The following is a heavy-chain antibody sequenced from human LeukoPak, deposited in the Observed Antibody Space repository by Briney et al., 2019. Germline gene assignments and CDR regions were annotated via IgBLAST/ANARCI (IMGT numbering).Heavy chain of an antibody. J-gene: IGHJ3*02. CDR2: INPNSGGT. Sequence: ASVKVSCKASGYTFTSYGISWVRQAPGQGLEWMGWINPNSGGTNYAQKFQGRVTMTRDTSISTAYMELSRLRSDDTAVYYCARISGTESYYDFWSGSTAARRGAFDIWGQGTMVTVSS. D-gene: IGHD3-3*01. V-gene: IGHV1-2*02. CDR3: ARISGTESYYDFWSGSTAARRGAFDI. CDR1: GYTFTSYG.